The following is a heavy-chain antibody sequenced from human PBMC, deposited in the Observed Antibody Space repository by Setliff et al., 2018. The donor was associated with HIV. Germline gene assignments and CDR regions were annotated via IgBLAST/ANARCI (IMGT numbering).Heavy chain of an antibody. CDR1: GYTFTGYY. D-gene: IGHD3-3*01. J-gene: IGHJ4*02. Sequence: ASVKVSCKASGYTFTGYYMHWVRQAPGQRLEWMGWINAGNGNTQFSQEFQGRVTITRDTSASTAYMELSSLRSEDMAVYYCARGIYDFWTGYADYWGPGTLVTVSS. CDR3: ARGIYDFWTGYADY. CDR2: INAGNGNT. V-gene: IGHV1-3*03.